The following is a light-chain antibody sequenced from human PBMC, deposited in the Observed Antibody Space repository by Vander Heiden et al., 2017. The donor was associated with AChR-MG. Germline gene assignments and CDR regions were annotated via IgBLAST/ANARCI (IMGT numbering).Light chain of an antibody. V-gene: IGKV3-20*01. CDR1: QTVRSGN. J-gene: IGKJ1*01. Sequence: IVLTQSPGTLSLSPGERGTLSCRASQTVRSGNLAWYQQKLGQAPRLLLYGASSRATGIPDRFSGSGSGTDFTLTISRLEPEDFAVYFCQQYGTSPWTFGQGTKVEIK. CDR2: GAS. CDR3: QQYGTSPWT.